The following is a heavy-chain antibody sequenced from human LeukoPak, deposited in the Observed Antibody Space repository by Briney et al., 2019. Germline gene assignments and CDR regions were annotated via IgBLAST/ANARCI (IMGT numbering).Heavy chain of an antibody. J-gene: IGHJ6*03. CDR3: ASVRRGFGDLSKYYSYYYMDA. Sequence: SETLSLTCTVSGGSISSSSYYWGWIRQPPGKGLEWIGNIYYSGSTYYNSSLKSRLTISVDTSKNQFSLKLSSVTAADTAVYYCASVRRGFGDLSKYYSYYYMDAWGKGTTVTISS. V-gene: IGHV4-39*01. CDR2: IYYSGST. D-gene: IGHD3-10*01. CDR1: GGSISSSSYY.